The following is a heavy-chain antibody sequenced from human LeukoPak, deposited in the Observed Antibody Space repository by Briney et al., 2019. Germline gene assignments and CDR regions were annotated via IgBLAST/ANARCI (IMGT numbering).Heavy chain of an antibody. J-gene: IGHJ4*02. V-gene: IGHV3-7*01. CDR2: IKHDGSEE. Sequence: PGGSLRLSCVASGLSISGQWMNWVRQAPGQGLEWVANIKHDGSEEYYVDSVKGRFTVSRDDGRNSVSLQMNSVRAEDTAVYYCGYTNNFYHWGQGTLVVASS. D-gene: IGHD3-16*02. CDR3: GYTNNFYH. CDR1: GLSISGQW.